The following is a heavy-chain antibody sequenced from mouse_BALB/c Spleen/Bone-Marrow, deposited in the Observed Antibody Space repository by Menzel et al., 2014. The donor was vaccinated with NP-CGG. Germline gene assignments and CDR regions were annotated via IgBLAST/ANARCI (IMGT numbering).Heavy chain of an antibody. CDR1: GYTFTSYW. J-gene: IGHJ4*01. CDR3: ARQITTVDYAMDY. D-gene: IGHD1-1*01. V-gene: IGHV1-7*01. Sequence: VKLMESGAELAKPGASVKMSCKASGYTFTSYWMHWVKQRPGQGLEWIGYINPSTGYTEYNQKFKDKATLTADKSSSTAYMQLSSLTSVDSAVYYCARQITTVDYAMDYWGQGTSVTVSS. CDR2: INPSTGYT.